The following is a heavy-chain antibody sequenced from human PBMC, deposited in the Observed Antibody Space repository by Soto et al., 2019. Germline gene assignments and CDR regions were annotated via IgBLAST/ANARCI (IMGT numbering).Heavy chain of an antibody. CDR3: ARSSGWYLRYCYCCYGMDV. V-gene: IGHV4-59*12. CDR1: GGSISSYY. CDR2: IYYSGST. Sequence: PSETLSLTCTVSGGSISSYYWSWIRQPLGKGLEGSGYIYYSGSTNYNPFLKSRGTITVDTSKNQFSLKLSSVTAADTAVYYCARSSGWYLRYCYCCYGMDVWGRGTTVTVSS. J-gene: IGHJ6*02. D-gene: IGHD6-19*01.